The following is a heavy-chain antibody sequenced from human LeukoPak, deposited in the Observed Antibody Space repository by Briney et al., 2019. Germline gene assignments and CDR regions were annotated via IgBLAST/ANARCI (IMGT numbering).Heavy chain of an antibody. D-gene: IGHD3-22*01. J-gene: IGHJ4*02. V-gene: IGHV4-39*07. CDR1: GGSISDSSYY. CDR3: ARGLYDSSGTFDY. Sequence: SETLSLTCTVSGGSISDSSYYWGWIRQPPGKGLEWIASIYYSGSTYYTPSLKSRVTISVDTSKNQFSLKLSSVTAADTAVYYCARGLYDSSGTFDYWGQGTLVTVSS. CDR2: IYYSGST.